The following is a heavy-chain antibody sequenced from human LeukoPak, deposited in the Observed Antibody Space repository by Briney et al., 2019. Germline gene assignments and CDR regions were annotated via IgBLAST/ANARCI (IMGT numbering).Heavy chain of an antibody. V-gene: IGHV1-69*13. CDR2: IIPIFGTA. CDR1: GGTFCSYA. Sequence: GASVKVSCKASGGTFCSYAISWVRQAPGQGLEWMGGIIPIFGTANYAQKFQGRVTITADESTSTAYMELSSLRSEDTAVYYCATIADRHPPKNAFDIWGQGTMVTVSS. D-gene: IGHD6-13*01. J-gene: IGHJ3*02. CDR3: ATIADRHPPKNAFDI.